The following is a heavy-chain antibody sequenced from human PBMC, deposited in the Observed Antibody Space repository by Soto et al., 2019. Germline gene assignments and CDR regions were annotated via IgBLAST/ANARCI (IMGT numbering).Heavy chain of an antibody. Sequence: ASVKVSCKASGFTFTSSAVQWVRQARGQRLEWIGWIVVGSGNTNYAQKFQERVTITRDMSTSTAYMELSSLRSEDTAVYYCAADRYCGGDCYANWFDPWGQGTLVTVSS. CDR3: AADRYCGGDCYANWFDP. CDR2: IVVGSGNT. D-gene: IGHD2-21*02. J-gene: IGHJ5*02. V-gene: IGHV1-58*01. CDR1: GFTFTSSA.